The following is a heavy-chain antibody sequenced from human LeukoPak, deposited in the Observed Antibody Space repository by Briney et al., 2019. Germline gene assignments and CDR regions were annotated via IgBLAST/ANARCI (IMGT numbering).Heavy chain of an antibody. CDR3: ARDTAIDY. CDR2: ISSSSSYI. V-gene: IGHV3-21*01. D-gene: IGHD5-18*01. Sequence: PGGSLRLSCAASGFTFSSYSMNWVRQAPGKGLEWVSSISSSSSYICYADSVKGRFTISRDNAKNSLYLQMNSLRAEDTAVYYCARDTAIDYWGQGTLVTVSS. J-gene: IGHJ4*02. CDR1: GFTFSSYS.